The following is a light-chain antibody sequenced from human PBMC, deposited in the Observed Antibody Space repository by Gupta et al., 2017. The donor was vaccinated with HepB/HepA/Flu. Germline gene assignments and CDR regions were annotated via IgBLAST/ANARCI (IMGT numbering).Light chain of an antibody. Sequence: EIVLTQYPGTLSLPPGERATLSCRASQSVSSSYLAWYQQKPGQAPRLLIYGASSRATGIPDRFSGSGSGTDFTLTISRLEPEDFAVYYCQQYGSSPLTFGGGTKVEIK. CDR2: GAS. J-gene: IGKJ4*01. CDR3: QQYGSSPLT. V-gene: IGKV3-20*01. CDR1: QSVSSSY.